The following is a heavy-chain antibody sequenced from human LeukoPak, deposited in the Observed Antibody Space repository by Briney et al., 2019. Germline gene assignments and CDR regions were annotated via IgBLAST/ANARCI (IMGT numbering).Heavy chain of an antibody. CDR1: GFIFNKHA. D-gene: IGHD2-2*01. J-gene: IGHJ4*02. V-gene: IGHV3-23*01. Sequence: GGSLSLSCAAWGFIFNKHAMRGVRQARGRGLEWVSGLSGSGGSTDYADSVKGRFTVSRDNSKNTLFLQMNILRAEDTAVYYCAKGIIVVVPAANVYWGQGTLVTVSS. CDR3: AKGIIVVVPAANVY. CDR2: LSGSGGST.